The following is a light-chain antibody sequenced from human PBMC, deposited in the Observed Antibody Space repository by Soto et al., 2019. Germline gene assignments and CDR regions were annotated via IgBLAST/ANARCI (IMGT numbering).Light chain of an antibody. Sequence: EIVLTLSPGTLSLSPGERATLSCRASQSVRSSYLAWYSRRPGQAPRLRIYAASSRATGIPDRFSGRGSGTEVTLSISRLEPEEVAVYYCQQYGSSPPVTFGGGTKGDIK. CDR2: AAS. CDR3: QQYGSSPPVT. V-gene: IGKV3-20*01. J-gene: IGKJ4*01. CDR1: QSVRSSY.